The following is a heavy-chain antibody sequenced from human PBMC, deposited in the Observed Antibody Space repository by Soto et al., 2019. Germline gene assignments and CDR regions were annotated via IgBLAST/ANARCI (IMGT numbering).Heavy chain of an antibody. CDR1: GGSINSSDC. J-gene: IGHJ2*01. V-gene: IGHV4-4*02. D-gene: IGHD4-4*01. CDR2: IHHSGTT. Sequence: QVQLQESGPGLVKPSGTLSLTCAVSGGSINSSDCWSWVRQPPGKGLEWIGEIHHSGTTNYNPSLKRRVTISLDKSKTHFSLRLSSVTAADAAVYYCRSSTSKSGLYWYFDLWGRCTLVTVSS. CDR3: RSSTSKSGLYWYFDL.